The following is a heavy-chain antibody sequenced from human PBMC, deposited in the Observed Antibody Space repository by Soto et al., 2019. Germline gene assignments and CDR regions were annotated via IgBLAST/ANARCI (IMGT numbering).Heavy chain of an antibody. Sequence: QVQLVQSGAEVKKPGSSVKVSCKASGGTFSSYAISWVRQAPGQGLEWMGGIIPIFGTANYAQKFQGRVTITADESTSTAYMELSSRRSEDTAVYYCARGTTPYYDFWSGYWGYYYGMDVWGQGTTVTVSS. CDR2: IIPIFGTA. D-gene: IGHD3-3*01. CDR1: GGTFSSYA. V-gene: IGHV1-69*12. CDR3: ARGTTPYYDFWSGYWGYYYGMDV. J-gene: IGHJ6*02.